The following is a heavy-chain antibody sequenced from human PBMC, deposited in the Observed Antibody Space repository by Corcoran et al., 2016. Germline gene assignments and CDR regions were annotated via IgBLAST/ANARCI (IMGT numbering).Heavy chain of an antibody. J-gene: IGHJ1*01. Sequence: QVQLQQWGAGLLKPSETLSLTCAVYGGSFSGYYWSWIRQPPGKGLEWIGEINHSGSTNYNPSLKSRVTISVDTSKNQFSLKLSSVTAADTAVYYCASGRGGYRSTGYFQHWGQGTLVTVSS. D-gene: IGHD1-26*01. V-gene: IGHV4-34*01. CDR2: INHSGST. CDR1: GGSFSGYY. CDR3: ASGRGGYRSTGYFQH.